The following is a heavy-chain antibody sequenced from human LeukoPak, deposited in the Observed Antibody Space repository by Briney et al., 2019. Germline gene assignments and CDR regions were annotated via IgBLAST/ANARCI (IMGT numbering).Heavy chain of an antibody. J-gene: IGHJ4*02. V-gene: IGHV1-46*03. D-gene: IGHD3-10*01. CDR1: GYTFISYY. Sequence: ASVKVSCKASGYTFISYYIHWVREAPGQGLEWMGFINPTGGRATYPQKFKGKVTMTRDTSTSTVYMELSGLTSADTAIYYCAREYHASGSYAEGKLDYWGQGTLVTVSS. CDR2: INPTGGRA. CDR3: AREYHASGSYAEGKLDY.